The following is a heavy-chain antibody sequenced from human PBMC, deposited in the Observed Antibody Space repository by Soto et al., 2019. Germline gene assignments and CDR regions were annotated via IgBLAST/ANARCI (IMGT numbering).Heavy chain of an antibody. CDR3: AVFAGIAAAGTRGWFDP. J-gene: IGHJ5*02. Sequence: SETLSLTCAVYGGSFSGYYWSWIRQPPGKGLEWIGEINHSGSTNYNPSLKSRVTISVDTSKNQFSLKLSSVTAADTAVYYCAVFAGIAAAGTRGWFDPWGQGTLVTVSS. D-gene: IGHD6-13*01. CDR2: INHSGST. CDR1: GGSFSGYY. V-gene: IGHV4-34*01.